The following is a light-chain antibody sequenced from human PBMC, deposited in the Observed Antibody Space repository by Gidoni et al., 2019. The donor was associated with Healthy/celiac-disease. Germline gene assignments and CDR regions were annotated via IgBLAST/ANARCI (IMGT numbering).Light chain of an antibody. CDR2: DAS. CDR3: QQYNSYPYT. CDR1: QSISSW. Sequence: GDRVTITCRASQSISSWLAWYQQKPGKAPKLLIYDASSLESGVPSRFSGSGSGTEFTLTISSLQPDDFVTYYCQQYNSYPYTFGQGTKLEIK. V-gene: IGKV1-5*01. J-gene: IGKJ2*01.